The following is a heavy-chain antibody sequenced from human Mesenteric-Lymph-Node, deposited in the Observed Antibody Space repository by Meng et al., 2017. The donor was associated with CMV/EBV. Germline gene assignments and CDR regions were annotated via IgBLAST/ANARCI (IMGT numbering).Heavy chain of an antibody. CDR3: ASGWDYFAY. Sequence: GSLRLSCTVSGYSISSGYFWGWIRQPPGKGLEWVGHMHEGGSTYSNPSLRSRITISPDTSRNQFSLKLNSVTAADTAVYYCASGWDYFAYWGQGIPVTVSS. CDR1: GYSISSGYF. V-gene: IGHV4-38-2*02. CDR2: MHEGGST. J-gene: IGHJ4*02. D-gene: IGHD2-2*03.